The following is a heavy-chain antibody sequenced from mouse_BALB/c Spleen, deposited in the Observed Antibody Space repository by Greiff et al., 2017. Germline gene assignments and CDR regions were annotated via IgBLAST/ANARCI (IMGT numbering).Heavy chain of an antibody. J-gene: IGHJ3*01. CDR1: GFSLTSYG. CDR2: IWSGGST. Sequence: QVQLQQSGPGLVQPSQSLSITCTVSGFSLTSYGVHWVRQSPGKGLEWLGVIWSGGSTDYNAAFISRLSISKDNSKSQVFFKMNSLQANDTAIYYCARGDDGYPAWFAYWGQGTLVTVSA. D-gene: IGHD2-3*01. V-gene: IGHV2-2*02. CDR3: ARGDDGYPAWFAY.